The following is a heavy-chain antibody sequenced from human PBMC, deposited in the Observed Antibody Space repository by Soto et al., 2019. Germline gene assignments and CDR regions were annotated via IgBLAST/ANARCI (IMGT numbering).Heavy chain of an antibody. J-gene: IGHJ4*02. D-gene: IGHD1-7*01. CDR2: MNPNSGNT. CDR3: ARGENELRIVYDY. Sequence: ASVKVSCKASGYTFTSYDINWVRQATGQGLEWMGWMNPNSGNTGYAQKFQGRVTMARNTSISTAYMELSSLRSEDTAVYYCARGENELRIVYDYWGQGTLVTVSS. CDR1: GYTFTSYD. V-gene: IGHV1-8*01.